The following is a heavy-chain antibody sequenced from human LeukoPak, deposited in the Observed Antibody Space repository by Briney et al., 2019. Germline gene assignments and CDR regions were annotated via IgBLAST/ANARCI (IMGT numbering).Heavy chain of an antibody. D-gene: IGHD6-6*01. CDR1: GYSFTSYG. CDR2: IYPGDSDT. J-gene: IGHJ5*02. Sequence: GESLKISCKGSGYSFTSYGIGWVRQMPGKGLEWMGIIYPGDSDTRYSPSFQGQVTISADKSISTAYLQWSSLKASDTAMYYCARTLIAARQRALTRWFDPWGQGTLVTVSS. CDR3: ARTLIAARQRALTRWFDP. V-gene: IGHV5-51*01.